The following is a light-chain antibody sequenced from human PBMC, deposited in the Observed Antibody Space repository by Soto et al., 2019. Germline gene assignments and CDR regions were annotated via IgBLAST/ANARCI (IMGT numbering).Light chain of an antibody. Sequence: IQMTQSATTLSASGGDIVTIAGRAKQSISSWLAWYQQKRGKDPKLLIYDASSLESGVPSRFSGSGSGTEITLTISSLQPDDFVTYYCQQYNSFTWTFGEGTKVDI. CDR3: QQYNSFTWT. J-gene: IGKJ1*01. CDR2: DAS. V-gene: IGKV1-5*01. CDR1: QSISSW.